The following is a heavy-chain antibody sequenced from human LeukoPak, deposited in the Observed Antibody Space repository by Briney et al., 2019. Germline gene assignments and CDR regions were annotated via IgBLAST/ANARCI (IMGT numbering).Heavy chain of an antibody. D-gene: IGHD2-21*01. Sequence: SETLSLTCTVSGGSISNYYWSCIRQPAGKGLEFIGRIYSSGSTNYNPSLKSRVTMSVDTSKNQFSLKLSSVTAADTAVYYCARGGIGTSLDYWGQGTLFTVSS. CDR2: IYSSGST. V-gene: IGHV4-4*07. CDR1: GGSISNYY. CDR3: ARGGIGTSLDY. J-gene: IGHJ4*02.